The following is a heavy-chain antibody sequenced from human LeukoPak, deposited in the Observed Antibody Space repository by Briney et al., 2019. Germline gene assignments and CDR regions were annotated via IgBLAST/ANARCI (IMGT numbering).Heavy chain of an antibody. CDR2: INPNSGGT. J-gene: IGHJ4*02. CDR1: GYTFTGYY. D-gene: IGHD1-20*01. V-gene: IGHV1-2*02. CDR3: ARDHITGTTRGSD. Sequence: ASVNVSYKASGYTFTGYYMHWVRQAPGQGLEWMGWINPNSGGTNYAQKFQGRVTMTRDTSISTAYMELSRLRSDDTAVYYCARDHITGTTRGSDWGQGTLVTVSS.